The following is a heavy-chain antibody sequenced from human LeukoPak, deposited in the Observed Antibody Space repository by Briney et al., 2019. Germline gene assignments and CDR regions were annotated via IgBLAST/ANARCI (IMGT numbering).Heavy chain of an antibody. CDR1: GDSISTSSYY. V-gene: IGHV4-39*01. J-gene: IGHJ4*02. CDR2: IYYSGST. Sequence: SETLSLTCTVSGDSISTSSYYWGWLRQPPGKGLEWLGSIYYSGSTYYNPSLKSRVNISVDTSKNQFSLNLYSVTAADTAVFYCARSYYYDYRQIDYWGQGTLVTVSS. CDR3: ARSYYYDYRQIDY. D-gene: IGHD3-22*01.